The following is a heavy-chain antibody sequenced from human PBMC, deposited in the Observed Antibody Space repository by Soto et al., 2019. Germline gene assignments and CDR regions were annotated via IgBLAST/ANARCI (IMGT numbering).Heavy chain of an antibody. CDR1: GFTFRSYS. J-gene: IGHJ4*02. V-gene: IGHV3-48*01. CDR3: ARESEDLTSNFDY. Sequence: GGSLRRSCAASGFTFRSYSMNWVRQAPGKGLEWVSYISSSNRTINYADSVKGRFIISRDNAKKSLYLEMNSLRAEDTAVYYCARESEDLTSNFDYWGQGTLVTVSS. CDR2: ISSSNRTI.